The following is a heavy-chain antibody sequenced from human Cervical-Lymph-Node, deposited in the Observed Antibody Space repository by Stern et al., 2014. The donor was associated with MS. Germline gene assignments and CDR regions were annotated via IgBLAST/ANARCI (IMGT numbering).Heavy chain of an antibody. V-gene: IGHV5-51*03. CDR3: VRWSVAGDN. CDR1: GYNFIAHW. D-gene: IGHD6-19*01. J-gene: IGHJ4*02. Sequence: VQLVQSGAEVKKPGESLKISCKGSGYNFIAHWIAWVRQMPGQGLEWMGIIYPGDSDIRYSPSFQGQVSISVDKSISTAYLQWGSLKASDTAVHYCVRWSVAGDNWGQGTLVTVTS. CDR2: IYPGDSDI.